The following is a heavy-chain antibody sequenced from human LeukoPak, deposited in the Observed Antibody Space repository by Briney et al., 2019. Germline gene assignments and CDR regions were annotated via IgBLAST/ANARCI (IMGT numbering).Heavy chain of an antibody. J-gene: IGHJ4*02. Sequence: ASVKVSCKASGYTFTSYYMHWVRQAPGQGLEWMGIINPSGGSTSYAQKFQGRVTMTRDTSTSTVYMELSSLRSEDTAVYYCARAEHSLGVDYYFDYWGQGTLVTVSS. CDR3: ARAEHSLGVDYYFDY. V-gene: IGHV1-46*01. CDR2: INPSGGST. D-gene: IGHD2-21*01. CDR1: GYTFTSYY.